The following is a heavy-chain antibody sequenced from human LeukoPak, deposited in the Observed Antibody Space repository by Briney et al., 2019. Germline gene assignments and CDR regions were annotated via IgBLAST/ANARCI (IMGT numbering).Heavy chain of an antibody. CDR3: ARESSESFDY. V-gene: IGHV3-21*05. CDR2: IASLSGDHI. CDR1: GFKFSSYS. Sequence: GGSLRLSCAASGFKFSSYSMNWVRQAPGKGLEWISFIASLSGDHIYYADSVRGRFTISKDNAQNSLFLQMNSLRDEDTAVYYCARESSESFDYWGQGTLVTVSS. J-gene: IGHJ4*02.